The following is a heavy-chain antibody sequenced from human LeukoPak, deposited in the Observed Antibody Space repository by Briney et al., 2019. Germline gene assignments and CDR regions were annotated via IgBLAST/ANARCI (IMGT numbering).Heavy chain of an antibody. Sequence: ASVKVSCKASGYTFTGYYMHWVRQAPGQGLEWMGWINPNSGGTNYAQRFQGRVTMTRDTSISTAYMELSRLRSDDTAVYYCARAPYYYGSGSYSPLDYWGQGTLVTVSS. V-gene: IGHV1-2*02. CDR2: INPNSGGT. J-gene: IGHJ4*02. CDR1: GYTFTGYY. D-gene: IGHD3-10*01. CDR3: ARAPYYYGSGSYSPLDY.